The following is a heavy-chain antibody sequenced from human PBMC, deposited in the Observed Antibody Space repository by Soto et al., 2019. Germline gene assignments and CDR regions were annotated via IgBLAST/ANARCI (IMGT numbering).Heavy chain of an antibody. CDR2: IKQDGSEK. J-gene: IGHJ4*02. V-gene: IGHV3-7*03. Sequence: EVQLVESGGGLVQPGGSLRLSCAASGFTFISYWMSWVRQAPGKGLEWVANIKQDGSEKYYVDSVKGRFTISRDNAKNSLYLQMNSLRAEDTAVYYCARAPLSGYYTKDDYWGQGTLVTVSS. CDR1: GFTFISYW. D-gene: IGHD3-3*01. CDR3: ARAPLSGYYTKDDY.